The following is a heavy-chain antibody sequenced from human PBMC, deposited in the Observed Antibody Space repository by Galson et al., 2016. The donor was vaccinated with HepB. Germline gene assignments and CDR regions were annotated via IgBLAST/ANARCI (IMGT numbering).Heavy chain of an antibody. CDR3: AREVEKSRLSGHYHFDY. V-gene: IGHV1-69*15. D-gene: IGHD5-24*01. Sequence: QSGAEVKKPGESLRISCKASGGTLSNFAIGWVRQAPGHGLEWMGKIVPLFGTANYAQKFQGRVTISADVSTTTTYMELTGLRPDDTAVYYCAREVEKSRLSGHYHFDYWGQGTLVTVSS. J-gene: IGHJ4*02. CDR1: GGTLSNFA. CDR2: IVPLFGTA.